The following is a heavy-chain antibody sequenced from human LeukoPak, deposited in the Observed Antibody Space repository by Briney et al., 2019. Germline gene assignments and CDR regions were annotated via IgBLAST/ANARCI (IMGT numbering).Heavy chain of an antibody. CDR3: ARDRSASNYYMVV. Sequence: PGGSLRLSCAASGFTVSRNYMSWVRQAPGKGLEWVSVIYGGGSTYYSDSVKGLFIIPRDTSKTTLYLQMNRLRSDHTAVYYCARDRSASNYYMVVWGKATTVIVSS. D-gene: IGHD2-15*01. CDR1: GFTVSRNY. J-gene: IGHJ6*03. CDR2: IYGGGST. V-gene: IGHV3-53*01.